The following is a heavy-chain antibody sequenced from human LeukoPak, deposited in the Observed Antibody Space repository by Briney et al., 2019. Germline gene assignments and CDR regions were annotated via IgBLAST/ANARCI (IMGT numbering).Heavy chain of an antibody. Sequence: GGSLRLSCAASGFTFSSSAMSWVRQAPGKGLEWVSAIGLRGDSTYYADSVKGRFTISRDNSKNTLYLQMNSLRAEDTAVYYCAKVSMTTVTTGDYWGQGTLATVSS. J-gene: IGHJ4*02. D-gene: IGHD4-17*01. CDR3: AKVSMTTVTTGDY. V-gene: IGHV3-23*01. CDR1: GFTFSSSA. CDR2: IGLRGDST.